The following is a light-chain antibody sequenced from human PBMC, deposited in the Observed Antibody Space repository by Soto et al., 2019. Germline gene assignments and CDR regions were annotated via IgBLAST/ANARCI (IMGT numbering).Light chain of an antibody. V-gene: IGKV1-5*01. CDR3: QQYNTYAYT. CDR1: QSFSSW. CDR2: DAS. Sequence: DIQMTQSPSTLSASVGDRVAITCRATQSFSSWLAWYQQKPGKAPKLLIYDASSLESVVPSRFRGRGSGTEFTITISSQQPDDFATYYCQQYNTYAYTFGQGTKLEIK. J-gene: IGKJ2*01.